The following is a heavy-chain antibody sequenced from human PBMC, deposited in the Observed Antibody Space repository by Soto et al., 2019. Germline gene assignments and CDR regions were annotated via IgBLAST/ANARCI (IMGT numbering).Heavy chain of an antibody. CDR1: GFSFSTSGVG. V-gene: IGHV2-5*01. Sequence: QMTLRESGPTLVKPTQTLTLTCSFPGFSFSTSGVGVGWIRQPPGKALEWLALIYWSGDALYRPSLKNKLTIPKDTSKNPVVLIMTNMDPVDTATYYCARGLASLPVFAFDVWGQGTMVTVSS. J-gene: IGHJ3*01. CDR2: IYWSGDA. CDR3: ARGLASLPVFAFDV. D-gene: IGHD3-3*02.